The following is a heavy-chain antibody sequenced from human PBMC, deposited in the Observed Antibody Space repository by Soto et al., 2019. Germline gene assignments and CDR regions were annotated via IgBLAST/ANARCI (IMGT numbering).Heavy chain of an antibody. CDR1: GGTFSTHA. V-gene: IGHV1-69*13. J-gene: IGHJ6*02. D-gene: IGHD2-15*01. CDR3: ARGYCSGGNCYSGMDV. CDR2: IIPISGTT. Sequence: SVKVSCKASGGTFSTHAIIWVRQAPGHGLEWMGGIIPISGTTYYTQKFQGRVTITADEPTSTAFMELSSLKSDDTAVFYCARGYCSGGNCYSGMDVWRQGTMVTVSS.